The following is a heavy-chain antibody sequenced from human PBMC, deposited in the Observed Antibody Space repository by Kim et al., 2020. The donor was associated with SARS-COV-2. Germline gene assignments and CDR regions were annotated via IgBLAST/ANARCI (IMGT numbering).Heavy chain of an antibody. D-gene: IGHD3-10*01. CDR3: ARDRGAAAAGSDGMDV. V-gene: IGHV4-31*03. CDR1: GGSISSGGYY. CDR2: IYYSGST. Sequence: SETLSLTCTVSGGSISSGGYYWSWIRQHPGKGLEWIGYIYYSGSTYYNPSLKSRVTISVDTSKNQFSLKLSSVTAADTAVYYCARDRGAAAAGSDGMDVWGQGTTVTVSS. J-gene: IGHJ6*02.